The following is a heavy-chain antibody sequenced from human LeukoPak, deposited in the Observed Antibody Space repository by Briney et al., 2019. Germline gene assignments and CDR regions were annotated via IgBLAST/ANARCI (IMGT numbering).Heavy chain of an antibody. V-gene: IGHV4-30-4*01. CDR3: ARAAYDSSGYYYRSLYYFDY. Sequence: PSETLSLTCTVSGGSISSGDYYWSWIRQPPGKGLEWIGYIYYSGSTYYNPSLKSRVTISVDTSKNQFSLKLSSVTAADTAVYYCARAAYDSSGYYYRSLYYFDYWGQGTLVTVSS. D-gene: IGHD3-22*01. CDR2: IYYSGST. CDR1: GGSISSGDYY. J-gene: IGHJ4*02.